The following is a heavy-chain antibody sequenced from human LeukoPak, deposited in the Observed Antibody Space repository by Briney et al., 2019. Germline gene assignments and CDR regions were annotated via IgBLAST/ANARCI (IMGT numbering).Heavy chain of an antibody. CDR3: ARGTGTVDY. Sequence: GGSLRLSCAASGFTFSDYYMSWIRQAPGKGLEWVANIKQDGSEKYYVDSVKGRFTISRDNAENSLSLQMNSLRAEDTAVYYCARGTGTVDYWGQGTLVTVSS. J-gene: IGHJ4*02. CDR2: IKQDGSEK. V-gene: IGHV3-7*01. D-gene: IGHD3-10*01. CDR1: GFTFSDYY.